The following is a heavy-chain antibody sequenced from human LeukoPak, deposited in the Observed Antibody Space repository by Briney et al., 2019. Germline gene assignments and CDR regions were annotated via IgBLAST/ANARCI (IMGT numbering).Heavy chain of an antibody. J-gene: IGHJ4*02. Sequence: SETLSLTCTVSGGSMTRSSYSWGWIRQPPGKGLEWIGSMYYSGSTYYNPSLKSRVTISIDTSKNQFSLKLSSVTAADTAVYYCARGRYCSSTSCYEPGQYFDYWGQGTLVTVSS. V-gene: IGHV4-39*01. CDR3: ARGRYCSSTSCYEPGQYFDY. CDR1: GGSMTRSSYS. D-gene: IGHD2-2*01. CDR2: MYYSGST.